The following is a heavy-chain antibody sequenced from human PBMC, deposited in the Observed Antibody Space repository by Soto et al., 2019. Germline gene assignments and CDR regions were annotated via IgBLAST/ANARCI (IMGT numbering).Heavy chain of an antibody. J-gene: IGHJ6*02. CDR2: ISHDGSNE. CDR3: ARGGSCSSPNRSLADYGMDV. V-gene: IGHV3-30-3*01. CDR1: EFTFSNYA. Sequence: PGVSLRLSCAASEFTFSNYAMHWVRQAPGKGLEWVTAISHDGSNEYYADSVKGRFTVSRDNSRNTMYLQMSSLRAEDTAVYYCARGGSCSSPNRSLADYGMDVWGQGTTVTASS. D-gene: IGHD2-2*01.